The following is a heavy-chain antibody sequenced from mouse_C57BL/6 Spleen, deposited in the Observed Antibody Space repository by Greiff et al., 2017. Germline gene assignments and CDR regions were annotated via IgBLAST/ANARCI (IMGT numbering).Heavy chain of an antibody. J-gene: IGHJ3*01. V-gene: IGHV5-4*01. CDR2: ISDGGSYT. D-gene: IGHD3-2*02. CDR1: GFTFSSYA. Sequence: DVKLVESGGGLVKPGGSLKLSCAASGFTFSSYAMSWVRQTPEKRLEWVATISDGGSYTYYPDNVKGRFTISRDNAKNNLYLQMSHLKSEDTAMYYCAGDSSGYVGFAYWGQGTLVTVSA. CDR3: AGDSSGYVGFAY.